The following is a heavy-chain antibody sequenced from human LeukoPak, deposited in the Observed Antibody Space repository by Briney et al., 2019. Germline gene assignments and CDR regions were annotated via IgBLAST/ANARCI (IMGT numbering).Heavy chain of an antibody. Sequence: PGGSLRLSCAASGFTFNTYPMNWVRQAPGEGLEWLANIRDDGHTMAYADSVKGRFTISRDNSKNTLYLQMNSLRAEDTAVYYCAKDTHYDFWSGTYYYGMDVWGQGTTVTVSS. D-gene: IGHD3-3*01. J-gene: IGHJ6*02. CDR2: IRDDGHTM. CDR1: GFTFNTYP. V-gene: IGHV3-23*01. CDR3: AKDTHYDFWSGTYYYGMDV.